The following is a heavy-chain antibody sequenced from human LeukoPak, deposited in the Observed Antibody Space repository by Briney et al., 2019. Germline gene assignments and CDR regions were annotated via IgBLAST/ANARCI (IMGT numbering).Heavy chain of an antibody. CDR1: GGSISSSSYY. CDR3: ARQGFIFSHWFDP. J-gene: IGHJ5*02. Sequence: PSETLSLTCTVSGGSISSSSYYWGWLRQPPGMGLEWIGSIYYSGSTYYNPSLKSRVTISVDTSKNQFSLKLSSVTAADTAVYYCARQGFIFSHWFDPWGQGTLVTVSS. V-gene: IGHV4-39*01. D-gene: IGHD3-16*02. CDR2: IYYSGST.